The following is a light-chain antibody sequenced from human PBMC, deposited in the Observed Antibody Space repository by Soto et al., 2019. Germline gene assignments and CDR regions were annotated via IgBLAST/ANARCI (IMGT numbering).Light chain of an antibody. CDR2: LEGSGSY. CDR1: SGHSSYI. J-gene: IGLJ1*01. CDR3: ETWVSNTYV. V-gene: IGLV4-60*02. Sequence: QPVLTQSSSASASLGSSVKLTCTLSSGHSSYIIAWHQQQPGKAPRYLMKLEGSGSYNTGSGVPDRFSGSSSVADRYLTISSLQFEDEADYYCETWVSNTYVFGTGTKLTVL.